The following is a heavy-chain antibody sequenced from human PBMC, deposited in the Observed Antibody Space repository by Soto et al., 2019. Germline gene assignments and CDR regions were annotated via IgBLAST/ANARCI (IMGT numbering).Heavy chain of an antibody. Sequence: EVQLLESGGGLVQPGGSRSLSCAASGFPFTSYALGGVRQAQGKGLEWASAISGSGGSTYYADSVKGRFTISRDNSKNTLYLQMNSLRAEDTAVYYCAKDDSPLLWFGDSPIDYWGQGTLVTVSS. D-gene: IGHD3-10*01. V-gene: IGHV3-23*01. CDR1: GFPFTSYA. CDR3: AKDDSPLLWFGDSPIDY. CDR2: ISGSGGST. J-gene: IGHJ4*02.